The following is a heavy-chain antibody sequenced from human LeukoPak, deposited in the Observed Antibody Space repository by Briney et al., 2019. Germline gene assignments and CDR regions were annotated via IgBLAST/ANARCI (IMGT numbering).Heavy chain of an antibody. CDR1: GYXFTGYY. V-gene: IGHV1-2*02. J-gene: IGHJ3*02. CDR2: INPNSGGT. D-gene: IGHD4-11*01. CDR3: ARDEGKTTGAAFDI. Sequence: ASVKVSCKASGYXFTGYYMHWVRQAPGQGLEWMGWINPNSGGTNYAQKFQGRVTMTRDTSISTAYMELSRLRSDDTAVYYCARDEGKTTGAAFDIWGQGTMVTVSS.